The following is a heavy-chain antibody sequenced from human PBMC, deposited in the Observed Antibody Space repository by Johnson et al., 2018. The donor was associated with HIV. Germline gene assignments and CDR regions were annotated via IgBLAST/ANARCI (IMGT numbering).Heavy chain of an antibody. J-gene: IGHJ3*02. CDR3: GDDCHLGVDAFDI. V-gene: IGHV3-7*01. CDR1: GFTFSGYG. Sequence: VQLVESGGGVVQPGKSLRLSCAASGFTFSGYGMHWVRQAPGKGLEWVANIKQDGSEKYYVDSVKGRFTISRDNAKNSLYLQMNSLRAEDTAVYYCGDDCHLGVDAFDIWGQGTMVTVSS. CDR2: IKQDGSEK. D-gene: IGHD2-21*02.